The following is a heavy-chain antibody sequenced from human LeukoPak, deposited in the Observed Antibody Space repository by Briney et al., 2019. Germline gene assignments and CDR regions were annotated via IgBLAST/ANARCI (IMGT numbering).Heavy chain of an antibody. Sequence: PGGSLRLSSAASGFTFSSYVMHWVRQAPGKGLEWVAVISYDGSNKYYADSVKGRFTISRDNSKNTLYLQMNSLRAEDTAVYYCAKDALRLYYDFWSGSFDYWGQGTLVTVSS. CDR2: ISYDGSNK. CDR1: GFTFSSYV. D-gene: IGHD3-3*01. V-gene: IGHV3-30*18. J-gene: IGHJ4*02. CDR3: AKDALRLYYDFWSGSFDY.